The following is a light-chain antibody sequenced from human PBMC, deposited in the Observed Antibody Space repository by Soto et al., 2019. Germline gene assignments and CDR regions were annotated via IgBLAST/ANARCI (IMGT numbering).Light chain of an antibody. V-gene: IGKV3-15*01. CDR1: QSVTTN. CDR3: QQFNDWPPWT. J-gene: IGKJ1*01. Sequence: EIVMTQSPATLSVSPGESATLSCRASQSVTTNLAWYQQRPGQAPRLLLYAASFRATGIPARFSGSGSGTEFSLTIDSLQSEDFAVYYCQQFNDWPPWTLGQGTRVDIK. CDR2: AAS.